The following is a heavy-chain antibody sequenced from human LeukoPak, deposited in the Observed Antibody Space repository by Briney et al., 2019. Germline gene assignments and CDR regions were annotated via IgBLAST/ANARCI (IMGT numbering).Heavy chain of an antibody. J-gene: IGHJ6*03. CDR2: INHSGNT. D-gene: IGHD5-12*01. CDR3: ATSYSGYDYPYYYYYMDV. CDR1: GGSFSGYY. Sequence: SETLSLTCAVYGGSFSGYYWSWIRQPPGKGLEWIGEINHSGNTNYNPSLKSRVTISVDTSKNQFSLKLSSVTAADTAIYYCATSYSGYDYPYYYYYMDVWGKGTTVTVSS. V-gene: IGHV4-34*01.